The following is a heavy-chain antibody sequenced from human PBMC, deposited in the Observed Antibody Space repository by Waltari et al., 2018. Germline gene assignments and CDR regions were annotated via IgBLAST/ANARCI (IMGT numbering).Heavy chain of an antibody. Sequence: QVQLVQSGAEVQKPRASVKVSCKVSGSPLTEFSMHWVRQAPGKWLEWMGCFDPEDGETIYAQKFQGRVTITEDTSTDTAYMELSSLSSEDTAVYYCAREWLRAGAFDYWGQGTLVTVSS. CDR2: FDPEDGET. CDR3: AREWLRAGAFDY. J-gene: IGHJ4*02. V-gene: IGHV1-24*01. D-gene: IGHD5-12*01. CDR1: GSPLTEFS.